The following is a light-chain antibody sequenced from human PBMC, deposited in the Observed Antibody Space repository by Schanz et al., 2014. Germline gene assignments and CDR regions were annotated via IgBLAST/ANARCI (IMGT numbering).Light chain of an antibody. CDR2: EGS. J-gene: IGLJ2*01. Sequence: QSVLTQPASVSGSPGQSITISCTGTSSDVGSYNLVSWYQQHPGKAPKLMIYEGSKRPSGVSNRISGSKSGNTASLTISGVQAEDEADYYCCSYAGSNFVVFGGGTKLTVL. CDR3: CSYAGSNFVV. V-gene: IGLV2-23*01. CDR1: SSDVGSYNL.